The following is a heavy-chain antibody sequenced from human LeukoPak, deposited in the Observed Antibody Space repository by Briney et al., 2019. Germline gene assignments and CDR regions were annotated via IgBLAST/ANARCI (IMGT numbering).Heavy chain of an antibody. V-gene: IGHV1-69*13. CDR1: GGTFSSYA. J-gene: IGHJ6*02. CDR3: ARERFSRGYSYGYYYYYGMDV. D-gene: IGHD5-18*01. Sequence: SVKVSCKASGGTFSSYAISWVRQAPGQGLEWTGGIIPIFGTANYAQKFQGRVTITADESTSTAYMELSSLRSEDTAVYYCARERFSRGYSYGYYYYYGMDVWGQGTTVTVSS. CDR2: IIPIFGTA.